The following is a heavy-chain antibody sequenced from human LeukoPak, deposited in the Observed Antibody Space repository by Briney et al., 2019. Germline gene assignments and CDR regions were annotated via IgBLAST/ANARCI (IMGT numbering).Heavy chain of an antibody. Sequence: PGGSLRLSCAASGFTFSNYWMHWVRQAPGKGLVWVSRINSDGSSTIYADSVKGRFTISRDNAKNTLYLQMNSLRAEDTAVYYCARDPNSGYDFWSGYSEGDYWGQGTLVTVSS. CDR1: GFTFSNYW. CDR2: INSDGSST. D-gene: IGHD3-3*01. V-gene: IGHV3-74*01. J-gene: IGHJ4*02. CDR3: ARDPNSGYDFWSGYSEGDY.